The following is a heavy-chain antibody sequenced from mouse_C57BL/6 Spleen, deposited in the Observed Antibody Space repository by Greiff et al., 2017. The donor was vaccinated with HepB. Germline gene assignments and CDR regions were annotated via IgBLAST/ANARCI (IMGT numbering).Heavy chain of an antibody. D-gene: IGHD2-3*01. Sequence: VHLQQSGTVLARPGASVKMSCQTSGYTFTRYWMHWVKQRPGQGLEWIVAIFPGNSDTSYNQKFKGEAKLTAVTSASTAYMELSSLTNEDSAVYYCTRGDDGYSDYWGQGTTLTVSS. CDR1: GYTFTRYW. CDR2: IFPGNSDT. V-gene: IGHV1-5*01. CDR3: TRGDDGYSDY. J-gene: IGHJ2*01.